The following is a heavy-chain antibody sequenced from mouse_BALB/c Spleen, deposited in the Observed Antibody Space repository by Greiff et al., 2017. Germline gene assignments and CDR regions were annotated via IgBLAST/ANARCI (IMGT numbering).Heavy chain of an antibody. CDR1: GFTFSSFG. D-gene: IGHD1-1*01. Sequence: EVQVVESGGGLVQPGGSRKLSCAASGFTFSSFGMHWVRQAPEKGLEWVAYISSGSSTIYYADTVKGRFTISRDNPKNTLFLQMTSLRSEDTAMYYCASSDYDSDMDYWGEGTSVTVSS. CDR3: ASSDYDSDMDY. J-gene: IGHJ4*01. V-gene: IGHV5-17*02. CDR2: ISSGSSTI.